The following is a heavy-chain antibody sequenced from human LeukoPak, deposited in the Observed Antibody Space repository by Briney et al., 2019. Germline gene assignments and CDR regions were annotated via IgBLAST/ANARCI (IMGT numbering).Heavy chain of an antibody. D-gene: IGHD2-8*02. J-gene: IGHJ3*02. Sequence: GGSLRLSCGASGFTFDDYAMHWVRQAPGKGLEWVSGISWNSGSIAYADSVKGRFTISRDNSKNTVYLQMNSLRGEDTAVYFCARGWVVATGGFDMWGQGTMVTVSS. CDR1: GFTFDDYA. CDR3: ARGWVVATGGFDM. V-gene: IGHV3-9*01. CDR2: ISWNSGSI.